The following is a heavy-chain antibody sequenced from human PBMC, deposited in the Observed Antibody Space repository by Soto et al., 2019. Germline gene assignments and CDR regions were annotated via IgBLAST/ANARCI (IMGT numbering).Heavy chain of an antibody. Sequence: QVQLQESGPGLVKPSETLSLTCTVSGDSMSGTNYHWGWIRQSPGKGLEWIGTIYYSGGTYYTPSLKGRVIISVDTSKNQFSLKLKSMTAADTAVYYWARLGFGYGSGSLHWCDPWGQGTLVTVS. J-gene: IGHJ5*02. CDR3: ARLGFGYGSGSLHWCDP. D-gene: IGHD3-10*01. V-gene: IGHV4-39*01. CDR1: GDSMSGTNYH. CDR2: IYYSGGT.